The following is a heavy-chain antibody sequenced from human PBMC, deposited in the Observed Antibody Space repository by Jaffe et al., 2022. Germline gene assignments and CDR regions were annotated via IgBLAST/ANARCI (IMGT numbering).Heavy chain of an antibody. J-gene: IGHJ5*01. CDR2: IYPGDSET. D-gene: IGHD1-7*01. CDR3: ARSGLTGTTFDWFDS. CDR1: GYTFTRYW. V-gene: IGHV5-51*03. Sequence: EVQLVQSGAEAKKPGESLKISCKASGYTFTRYWIAWVRQMPGKGLEWMGVIYPGDSETRYSPSFEGHVTISADKSSNTAFVQWSSLKASDTSIYYCARSGLTGTTFDWFDSWGQGTLVTVSS.